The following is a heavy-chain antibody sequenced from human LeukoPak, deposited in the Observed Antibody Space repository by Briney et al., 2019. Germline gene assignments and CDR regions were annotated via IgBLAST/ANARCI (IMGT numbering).Heavy chain of an antibody. J-gene: IGHJ6*02. D-gene: IGHD4-17*01. CDR1: GGSFSGYC. CDR3: ARARRRDPYGDYRYYYYGMDV. V-gene: IGHV4-34*01. CDR2: INHSGST. Sequence: SETLSLACAVYGGSFSGYCWSWIRQPPGKGLEWIGEINHSGSTNYNPSLKSRVTISVDTSKNQFSLKLSSATAADTAVYYCARARRRDPYGDYRYYYYGMDVWGQGTTVTVSS.